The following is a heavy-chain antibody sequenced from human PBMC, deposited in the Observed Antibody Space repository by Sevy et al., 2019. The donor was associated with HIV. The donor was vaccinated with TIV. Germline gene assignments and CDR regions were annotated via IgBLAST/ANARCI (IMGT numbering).Heavy chain of an antibody. J-gene: IGHJ4*02. CDR2: LSYDGSSQ. CDR3: AKDGGRAWTDFDY. CDR1: GFTFSTSA. Sequence: GGSLRLSCAASGFTFSTSAMHWVRQAPGKGLEWVAVLSYDGSSQYYADSVEGRFTISRDEFKKMVYLQMNSLRVEDTAVYYCAKDGGRAWTDFDYWGQGTLVTVSS. D-gene: IGHD1-1*01. V-gene: IGHV3-30*04.